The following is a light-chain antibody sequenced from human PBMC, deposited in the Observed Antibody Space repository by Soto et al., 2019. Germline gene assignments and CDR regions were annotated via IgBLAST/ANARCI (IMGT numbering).Light chain of an antibody. CDR2: SNN. Sequence: QSVLTQPPSASGTPGQRVTISCSGSSSNIGSNTVNWYQQLPGTAPKLLIYSNNQRPSGVPDRFSGSKSGTSASLAISGLQSEDEADYYCAAWDDSLIAVVFGGGIKLTVL. V-gene: IGLV1-44*01. CDR1: SSNIGSNT. CDR3: AAWDDSLIAVV. J-gene: IGLJ2*01.